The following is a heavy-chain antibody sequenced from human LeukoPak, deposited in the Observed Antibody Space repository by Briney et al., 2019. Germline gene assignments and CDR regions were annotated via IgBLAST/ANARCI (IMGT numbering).Heavy chain of an antibody. CDR1: GYTFTSYA. CDR2: INAGNGDT. Sequence: ASVKVSCKASGYTFTSYAMHWVRQAPGQRLEWMGWINAGNGDTKYSQKFQGRVTITRDTSASTAYMEVSSPRSEDTAVYYCARDRVFSSAWYGAFDIWGQGTMVTVSS. J-gene: IGHJ3*02. CDR3: ARDRVFSSAWYGAFDI. D-gene: IGHD6-19*01. V-gene: IGHV1-3*01.